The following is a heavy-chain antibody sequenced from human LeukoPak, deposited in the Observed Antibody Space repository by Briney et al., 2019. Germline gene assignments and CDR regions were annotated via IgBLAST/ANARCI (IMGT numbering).Heavy chain of an antibody. CDR2: TYYRSKWYN. D-gene: IGHD5-12*01. J-gene: IGHJ6*02. CDR3: AREFGWLRFDIYYYYGMDV. V-gene: IGHV6-1*01. CDR1: GDSVSSNSAA. Sequence: SQTLSLTCAISGDSVSSNSAAWNWIRQSPSRGLEWLGRTYYRSKWYNDYAVSVKSRITINPDTSKNQFSLQLNSVPPEDTAVYYCAREFGWLRFDIYYYYGMDVWGQGTTVTVSS.